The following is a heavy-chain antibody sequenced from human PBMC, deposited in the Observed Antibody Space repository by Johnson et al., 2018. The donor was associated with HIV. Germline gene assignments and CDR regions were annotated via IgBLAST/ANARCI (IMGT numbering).Heavy chain of an antibody. CDR3: VSEGFGELFNDAFDI. Sequence: VQLVESGGGLVQPGGSLRLSCAGSGFTFSDHAMGWVRQAPGKGMEWVSSMSGSGAVTYYADSVKGRFTISRDNSKNTLYLQMNSLRAEDTAVYYCVSEGFGELFNDAFDIWGQGTMVTVSS. J-gene: IGHJ3*02. D-gene: IGHD3-10*01. CDR2: MSGSGAVT. V-gene: IGHV3-23*04. CDR1: GFTFSDHA.